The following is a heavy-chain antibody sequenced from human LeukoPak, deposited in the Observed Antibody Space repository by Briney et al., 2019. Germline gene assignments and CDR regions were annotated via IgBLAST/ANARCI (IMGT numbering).Heavy chain of an antibody. CDR2: ISSSGSTI. V-gene: IGHV3-48*03. J-gene: IGHJ4*02. D-gene: IGHD3-16*01. CDR3: ARGGLWLPFDG. CDR1: GFTFSSYE. Sequence: PGGSLRLSCAASGFTFSSYEMNWVRQAPGKGLEWVSYISSSGSTIYYADSVKGRFTISRENAKNSLYLQMNSLRAEDTAVYYCARGGLWLPFDGWGQGTLVTVSS.